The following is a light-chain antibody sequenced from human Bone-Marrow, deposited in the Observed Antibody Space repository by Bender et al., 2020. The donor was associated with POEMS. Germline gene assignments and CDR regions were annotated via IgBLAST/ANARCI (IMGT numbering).Light chain of an antibody. V-gene: IGLV3-1*01. CDR3: QAWDTATVV. CDR2: QDN. Sequence: SSEMTQPPSLSVSPGQTASITCSGETLESSSVCWYQQRPGQSPLLILYQDNQRPSGIPERFSGSKSGSTATLTISGTQALDEADYFCQAWDTATVVFGGGTSLAVL. J-gene: IGLJ2*01. CDR1: TLESSS.